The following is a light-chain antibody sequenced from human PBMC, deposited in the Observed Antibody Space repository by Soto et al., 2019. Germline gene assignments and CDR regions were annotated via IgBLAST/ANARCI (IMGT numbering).Light chain of an antibody. CDR2: SND. CDR3: SSYAGSNNYV. J-gene: IGLJ1*01. Sequence: QSVLTQPPSASGTPGQRVTVSCSGSSSNIASNTVNWYQQLPGTAPKLLIYSNDQRPSGVPDRFSASKSGTSASLAISGLQSEDEADYYCSSYAGSNNYVFGTGTKVTVL. V-gene: IGLV1-44*01. CDR1: SSNIASNT.